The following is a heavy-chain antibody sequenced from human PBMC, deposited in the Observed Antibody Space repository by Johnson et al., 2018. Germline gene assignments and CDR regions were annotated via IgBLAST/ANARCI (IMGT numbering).Heavy chain of an antibody. CDR3: PRRYDSDSGDHFQLDAHYGMDV. CDR1: GFTFSNYW. V-gene: IGHV3-74*01. CDR2: INRDGKTT. J-gene: IGHJ6*02. Sequence: VQLQESGGGLVQPGGSLRLSCAASGFTFSNYWMHWVRQAPGKGLVWVSRINRDGKTTHYADSVKGRFTSSRDNAKTTLFLQMNRLGVEDTAVYYCPRRYDSDSGDHFQLDAHYGMDVWGQGTTVTVSS. D-gene: IGHD3-22*01.